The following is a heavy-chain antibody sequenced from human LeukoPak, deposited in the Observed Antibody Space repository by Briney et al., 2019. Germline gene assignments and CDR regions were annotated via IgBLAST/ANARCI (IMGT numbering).Heavy chain of an antibody. Sequence: VASVKVSCKASGGTFSSYAISWVRQAPGQGLEWMGGISPHFGKANYAQKLQGRVTITADESTSTAYLGLSSLKHEDTAGYYCARDGKCCGGSCSRLFDYWGQGTLVSVPS. CDR3: ARDGKCCGGSCSRLFDY. V-gene: IGHV1-69*13. CDR2: ISPHFGKA. J-gene: IGHJ4*02. D-gene: IGHD2-15*01. CDR1: GGTFSSYA.